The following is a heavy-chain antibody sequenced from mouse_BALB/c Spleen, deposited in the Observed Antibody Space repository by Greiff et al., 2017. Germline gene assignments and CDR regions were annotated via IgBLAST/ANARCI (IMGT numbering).Heavy chain of an antibody. CDR2: INPYNGAT. CDR1: GYSFTGYY. J-gene: IGHJ2*01. CDR3: ARGEITTVVEYFDY. V-gene: IGHV1-31*01. D-gene: IGHD1-1*01. Sequence: VQLQQSGPELVKPGASVKISCKASGYSFTGYYMHWVKQSHVKSLEWIGRINPYNGATSYNQNFKDKASLTVDKSSSTAYMELHSLTSEDSAVYYCARGEITTVVEYFDYWGQGTTLTVSS.